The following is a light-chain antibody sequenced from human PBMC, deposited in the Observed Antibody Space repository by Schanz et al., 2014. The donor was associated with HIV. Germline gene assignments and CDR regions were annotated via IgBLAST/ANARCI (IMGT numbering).Light chain of an antibody. CDR2: ATS. CDR1: QSLSSSY. J-gene: IGKJ4*01. CDR3: QYFGNSGGT. V-gene: IGKV3-20*01. Sequence: EIVLTQSPGSLSLSPGGRATLSCGASQSLSSSYLAWYQQKRDQPPRPVIYATSTRAAGIPDRFSGTGSGTDFTLTISRLEPEDFAVYFCQYFGNSGGTFGGGTKVEIK.